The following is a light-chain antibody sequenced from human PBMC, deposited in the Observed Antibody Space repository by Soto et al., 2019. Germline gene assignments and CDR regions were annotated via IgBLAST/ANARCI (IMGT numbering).Light chain of an antibody. CDR1: SSDVGGYNY. J-gene: IGLJ2*01. CDR2: EVT. CDR3: SSYTGGATFV. V-gene: IGLV2-14*01. Sequence: QSALTQPASVSGSPGQSITISCTGTSSDVGGYNYVSWYQQHPGQVPKLTIYEVTNRPSGVSSRFSGSKSRNTASLTISALQAEDEVDYYCSSYTGGATFVFGGGTKVTVL.